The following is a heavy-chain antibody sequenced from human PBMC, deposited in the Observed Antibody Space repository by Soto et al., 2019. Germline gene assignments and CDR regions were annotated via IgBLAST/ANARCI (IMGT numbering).Heavy chain of an antibody. V-gene: IGHV3-53*01. D-gene: IGHD5-18*01. CDR3: ARERGYSYGFGYYYYGMDV. CDR2: IYSGGST. J-gene: IGHJ6*02. Sequence: EVQLVESGGGLIQPGGSLRLSCAASGFTVSSNYMSWVRQAPGKGLEWVSVIYSGGSTYYADSVKGRFTISRDNSXNXLCXQMNSMRAEETAVYYCARERGYSYGFGYYYYGMDVWGQGTTVTVSS. CDR1: GFTVSSNY.